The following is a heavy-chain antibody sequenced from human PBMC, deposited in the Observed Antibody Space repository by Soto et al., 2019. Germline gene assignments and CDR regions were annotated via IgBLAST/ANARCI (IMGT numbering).Heavy chain of an antibody. V-gene: IGHV4-59*01. Sequence: SEALSLTCTVSGGSISSYYWSWIRQPPGKGLEWIGYIYYSGSTNYNPSLKSRVTISVDTSKNQFSLKLSSVTAADTAVYYCAREGLAVAGKRNTWFDPWAQGTLVTVSS. J-gene: IGHJ5*02. CDR1: GGSISSYY. CDR3: AREGLAVAGKRNTWFDP. CDR2: IYYSGST. D-gene: IGHD6-19*01.